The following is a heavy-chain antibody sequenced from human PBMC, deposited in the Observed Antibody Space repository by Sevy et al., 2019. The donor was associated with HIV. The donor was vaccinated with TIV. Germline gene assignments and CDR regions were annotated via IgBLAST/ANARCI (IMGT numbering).Heavy chain of an antibody. Sequence: SETLSLTCTVSGGSISSSSYYWGWIRQPPGKGLEWIGSIYYSGSTYYNPSLKSRETISVDTSKNQFSLKLSSVTAADTAVYYCARLRRHGYQGDDAFDIWGQGTMVTVSS. CDR2: IYYSGST. D-gene: IGHD5-12*01. V-gene: IGHV4-39*01. J-gene: IGHJ3*02. CDR3: ARLRRHGYQGDDAFDI. CDR1: GGSISSSSYY.